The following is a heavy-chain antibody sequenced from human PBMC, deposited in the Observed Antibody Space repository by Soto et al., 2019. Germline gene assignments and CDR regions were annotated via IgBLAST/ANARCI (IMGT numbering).Heavy chain of an antibody. CDR3: AREREYSCYDYRYYYYMDV. CDR2: IIPILGIA. V-gene: IGHV1-69*02. D-gene: IGHD5-12*01. CDR1: GGTFSSYT. J-gene: IGHJ6*03. Sequence: QVQLVQSGAEVQKPGSSVKVSCKASGGTFSSYTISWVRQAPGQGLEWMGRIIPILGIANYAQKFQGRVTITADKSTSTAYMELSSLRSEDTAVYYCAREREYSCYDYRYYYYMDVWGKGSTVTVSS.